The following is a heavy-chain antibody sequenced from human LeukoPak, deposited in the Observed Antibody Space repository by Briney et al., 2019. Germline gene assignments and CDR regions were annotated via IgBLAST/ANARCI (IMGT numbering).Heavy chain of an antibody. V-gene: IGHV3-30*02. Sequence: GGSLRLSCAVSGFTFSDYTMNWVRQAPGKGLEWGASIQSNGNEKYSSDSLKGRFTISRDNSKNTLYLQINPVRPEDTAVFYCARGVTSWPQGPYHFDYWGQGILITVSS. CDR1: GFTFSDYT. CDR2: IQSNGNEK. J-gene: IGHJ4*02. CDR3: ARGVTSWPQGPYHFDY. D-gene: IGHD2-2*01.